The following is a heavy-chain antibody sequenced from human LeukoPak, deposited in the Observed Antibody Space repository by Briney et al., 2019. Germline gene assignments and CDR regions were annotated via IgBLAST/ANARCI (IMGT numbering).Heavy chain of an antibody. D-gene: IGHD2-8*01. CDR1: GFTFSSYA. CDR3: AKVVMVYAIQVYYFDY. Sequence: GGSLRLSCAASGFTFSSYAMSWVRQAPGKGLEWVSAISGSGGSTYYVDSVKGRFTISRDISKNTLYLQMNSLRAEDTAVYYCAKVVMVYAIQVYYFDYWGQGTLVTVSS. V-gene: IGHV3-23*01. CDR2: ISGSGGST. J-gene: IGHJ4*02.